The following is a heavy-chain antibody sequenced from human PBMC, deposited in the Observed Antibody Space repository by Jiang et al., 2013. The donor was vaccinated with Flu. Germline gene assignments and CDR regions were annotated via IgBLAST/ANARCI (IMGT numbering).Heavy chain of an antibody. J-gene: IGHJ4*02. CDR3: ARPNSGSYGEFDY. D-gene: IGHD1-26*01. Sequence: IRQPPGRGWSGLGVSIIWEHLLQTRPSKSRVTISVDTSKNQFSLKLSSVTAADTAVYYCARPNSGSYGEFDYWGQGTLVTVSS. V-gene: IGHV4-39*01. CDR2: SIIWEH.